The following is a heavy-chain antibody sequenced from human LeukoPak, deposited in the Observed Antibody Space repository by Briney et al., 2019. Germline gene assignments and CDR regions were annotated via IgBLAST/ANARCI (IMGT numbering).Heavy chain of an antibody. J-gene: IGHJ5*02. D-gene: IGHD6-19*01. Sequence: PSETLSLTCTVSGDSISTSSYYWGWIRQPPGKGLEWIGSIYYSGSTYYNPSLKSRVTISVDTSKNQFSLKLSSVTAADTAVYYCASSSSGWLDPWGQGTLVTVSS. CDR1: GDSISTSSYY. V-gene: IGHV4-39*01. CDR2: IYYSGST. CDR3: ASSSSGWLDP.